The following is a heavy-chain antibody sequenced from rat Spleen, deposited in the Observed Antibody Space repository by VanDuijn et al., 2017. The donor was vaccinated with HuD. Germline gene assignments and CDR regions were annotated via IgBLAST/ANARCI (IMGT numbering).Heavy chain of an antibody. CDR2: ITNSAGST. J-gene: IGHJ2*01. CDR3: ARRPTTNYGPFDY. CDR1: GFTFKNYW. V-gene: IGHV5-31*01. D-gene: IGHD1-11*01. Sequence: EVQLVESGGGLVQPGRSLKLSCVASGFTFKNYWMTWIRQAPGKGLEGVASITNSAGSTYYPDSVKGRFTISRDTAENTLYLQMGSLRSEDTATYYCARRPTTNYGPFDYWGQGVMVTVSS.